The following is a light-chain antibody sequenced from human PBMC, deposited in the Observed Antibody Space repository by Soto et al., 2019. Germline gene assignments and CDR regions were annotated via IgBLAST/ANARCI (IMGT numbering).Light chain of an antibody. V-gene: IGKV2-28*01. J-gene: IGKJ5*01. Sequence: DIVMTQSPLSLPVTPGEPASISCRSSQSLLDSNGYNYLGWYLQKPGQSPHLLIYLGSNRASGVPDRFSGSGSGTDFTLKISRVEAEDVGVYYCMQALQTPITFGQGTRLESK. CDR1: QSLLDSNGYNY. CDR3: MQALQTPIT. CDR2: LGS.